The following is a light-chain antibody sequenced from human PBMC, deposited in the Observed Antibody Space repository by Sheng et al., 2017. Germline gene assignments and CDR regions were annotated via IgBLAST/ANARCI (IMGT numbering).Light chain of an antibody. Sequence: EIVMTQSPATLSVSPGERATLSCRASQSVSSNLAWYQQKPGQAPRLLIYGASSRATGVPDRFSGSDSGTDFTLTISRLEPEDFAVYYCQQYGSSPRTFGQGTKVEIK. V-gene: IGKV3-20*01. J-gene: IGKJ1*01. CDR2: GAS. CDR1: QSVSSN. CDR3: QQYGSSPRT.